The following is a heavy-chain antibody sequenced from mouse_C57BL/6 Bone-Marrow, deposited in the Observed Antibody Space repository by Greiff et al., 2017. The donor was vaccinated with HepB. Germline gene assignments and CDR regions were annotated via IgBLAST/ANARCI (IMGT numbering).Heavy chain of an antibody. CDR3: ARNLITTNYAMDY. J-gene: IGHJ4*01. V-gene: IGHV5-6*01. D-gene: IGHD1-1*01. CDR1: GFTFSSYG. Sequence: EVQGVESGGDLVKPGGSLKLSCAASGFTFSSYGMSWVRQTPDKRLEWVATISSGGSYTYYPDSVKGRFTISRDNAKNTLYLQMSSLKSEDTAMYYCARNLITTNYAMDYWGQGTSVTVSS. CDR2: ISSGGSYT.